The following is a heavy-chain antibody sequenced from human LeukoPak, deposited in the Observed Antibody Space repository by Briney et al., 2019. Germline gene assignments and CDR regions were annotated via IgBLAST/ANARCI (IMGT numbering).Heavy chain of an antibody. J-gene: IGHJ3*02. V-gene: IGHV4-59*01. CDR2: IYYSGST. D-gene: IGHD3-10*01. CDR3: ARDSGYYGSGILAFDI. CDR1: GGSISSYY. Sequence: SETLSLTCTVSGGSISSYYWSWIRQPPGKGLEWIGYIYYSGSTNYNPSLKSRVTISVDTSKNQFSLKLSSVTAADTAVYYRARDSGYYGSGILAFDIWGQGTMVTVSS.